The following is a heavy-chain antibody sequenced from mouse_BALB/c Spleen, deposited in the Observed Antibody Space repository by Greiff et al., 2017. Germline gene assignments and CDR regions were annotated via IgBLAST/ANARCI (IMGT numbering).Heavy chain of an antibody. Sequence: EVKLVESGGGLVQPGGSLKLSCAASGFTFSSYTMSWVRQTPEKRLEWVAYISNGGGSTYYPDTVKGRFTISRDNAKNTLYLQMSSLKSEDTAMYYCARLGDGYHGGFAYWGQGTLVTVSA. V-gene: IGHV5-12-2*01. CDR1: GFTFSSYT. CDR2: ISNGGGST. J-gene: IGHJ3*01. D-gene: IGHD2-3*01. CDR3: ARLGDGYHGGFAY.